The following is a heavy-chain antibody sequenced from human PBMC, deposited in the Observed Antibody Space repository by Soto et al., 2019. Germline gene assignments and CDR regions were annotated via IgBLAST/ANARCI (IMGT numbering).Heavy chain of an antibody. CDR1: GFTFSSYA. J-gene: IGHJ4*02. V-gene: IGHV3-23*01. D-gene: IGHD6-19*01. Sequence: GGSLRLSCAASGFTFSSYAMSWVRQAPGKGLEWVSTVSGSGGNTYYADSVKGRFTISRDNSENTLYLQMISLRAEDMAIYYCAKGPNSSGWHYFDYWGQGTLVTVSS. CDR3: AKGPNSSGWHYFDY. CDR2: VSGSGGNT.